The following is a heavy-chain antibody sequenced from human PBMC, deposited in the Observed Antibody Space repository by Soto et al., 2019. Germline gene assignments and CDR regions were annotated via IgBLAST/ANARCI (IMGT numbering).Heavy chain of an antibody. CDR3: ASRDSMGYYYNYSDY. D-gene: IGHD3-22*01. CDR2: IYYSGST. Sequence: QLQLQESGPGLVKPSETLSLTCTVSGGSISSSSYYWGWIRQPPGKGLEWIGSIYYSGSTYYNPSLKSRVTISVDTSKHQFSLKLSSVTAADTAVYYCASRDSMGYYYNYSDYWGQGTLVTVSS. CDR1: GGSISSSSYY. J-gene: IGHJ4*02. V-gene: IGHV4-39*01.